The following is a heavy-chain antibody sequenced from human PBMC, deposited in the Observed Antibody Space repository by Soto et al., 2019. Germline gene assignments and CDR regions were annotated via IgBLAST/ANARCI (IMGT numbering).Heavy chain of an antibody. CDR3: ARDLYYYDSSGYAPRYFDY. J-gene: IGHJ4*02. V-gene: IGHV1-69*13. CDR2: IIPIFGTA. CDR1: GGTFSSYA. Sequence: SVKVSCKASGGTFSSYAISWVRQAPGQGLEWMGGIIPIFGTANYAQKFQGRVTITADESTSTAYMELSSLRSEDTAVYYCARDLYYYDSSGYAPRYFDYWGQGTLVTVSS. D-gene: IGHD3-22*01.